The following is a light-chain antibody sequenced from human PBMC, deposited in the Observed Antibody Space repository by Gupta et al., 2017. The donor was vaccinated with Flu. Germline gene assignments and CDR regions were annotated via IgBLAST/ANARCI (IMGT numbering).Light chain of an antibody. CDR2: DAA. V-gene: IGKV3-11*01. CDR3: QQRSNWPSVLT. Sequence: LFPPSAATLTLSPGERATLSCRASQSVSSYLAWYQQNPGHAPRILVQDAANRATGIPARFSGSGSGTDFTLTISSLRPEDVAVYNCQQRSNWPSVLTFGGGTKVEIK. J-gene: IGKJ4*01. CDR1: QSVSSY.